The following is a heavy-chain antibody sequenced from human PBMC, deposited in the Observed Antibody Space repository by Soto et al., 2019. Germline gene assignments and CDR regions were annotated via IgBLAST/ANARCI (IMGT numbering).Heavy chain of an antibody. CDR3: ARGEQYSGRIFDY. CDR1: VDSVWSNSAG. J-gene: IGHJ4*01. Sequence: SHTLSLTCAITVDSVWSNSAGWSWVRQSPSRGLEWLGRTYYRSKWYYEYAVSVRGRMTINPDTSKNQYSLQLNSVTPEDTAVYFCARGEQYSGRIFDYWGQGTLATVSS. CDR2: TYYRSKWYY. V-gene: IGHV6-1*01. D-gene: IGHD1-26*01.